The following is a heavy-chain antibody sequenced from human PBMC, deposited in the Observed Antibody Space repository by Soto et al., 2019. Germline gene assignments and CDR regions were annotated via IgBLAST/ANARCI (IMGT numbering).Heavy chain of an antibody. CDR2: ISWNSGSI. V-gene: IGHV3-9*01. D-gene: IGHD5-12*01. Sequence: SLRLSCAASGFTFDDYAMHWVRQAPGKGLEWVSGISWNSGSIGYADSVKGRFTISRDNAKNSLYLQMNSLRAEDTALYYCAKLSGYDAGHFDYWGQGTLVTVSS. CDR3: AKLSGYDAGHFDY. CDR1: GFTFDDYA. J-gene: IGHJ4*02.